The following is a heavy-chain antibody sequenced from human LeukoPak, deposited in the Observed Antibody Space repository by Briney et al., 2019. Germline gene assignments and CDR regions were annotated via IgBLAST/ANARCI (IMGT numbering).Heavy chain of an antibody. CDR3: ARDKTNIVVVPAAMGGWFDP. V-gene: IGHV4-59*01. Sequence: SETLSLTCTVSGGSISSYYWSWIRQPPGKGLEWIGYINYSGSTNYNPSLKSRVTISVDTSKNQFSLKLSSVTAADTAVYYCARDKTNIVVVPAAMGGWFDPWGQGTLVTVSS. J-gene: IGHJ5*02. D-gene: IGHD2-2*01. CDR1: GGSISSYY. CDR2: INYSGST.